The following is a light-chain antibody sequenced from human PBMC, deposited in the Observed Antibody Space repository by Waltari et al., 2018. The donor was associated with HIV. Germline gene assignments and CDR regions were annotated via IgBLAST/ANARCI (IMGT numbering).Light chain of an antibody. J-gene: IGLJ2*01. CDR2: EDT. CDR1: ALSKKY. Sequence: SYELTQPPAVSVSPGQTARITCSGDALSKKYVYWYQQRSGQAPVLVMYEDTNRPSGIPGGFSVSSSGTMATLTISGAQVEAEGDYYCYSTDSSGNHSVVLGGGTKLTVL. CDR3: YSTDSSGNHSVV. V-gene: IGLV3-10*01.